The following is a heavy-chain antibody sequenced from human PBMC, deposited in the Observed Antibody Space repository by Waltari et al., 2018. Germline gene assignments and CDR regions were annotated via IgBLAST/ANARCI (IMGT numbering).Heavy chain of an antibody. CDR3: AKDLASPKDAYYYHGMNV. D-gene: IGHD3-3*02. Sequence: QAQLVQSGGEVKKPGASVKVSCKASGYTFTNYGISWVRQAPGQGLEWMGWISVSNGDRKYAQKFQGRVTLTTETSTSTAHMELRSLRSDDTAMYYCAKDLASPKDAYYYHGMNVWGQGTTVTVSS. CDR1: GYTFTNYG. CDR2: ISVSNGDR. J-gene: IGHJ6*02. V-gene: IGHV1-18*01.